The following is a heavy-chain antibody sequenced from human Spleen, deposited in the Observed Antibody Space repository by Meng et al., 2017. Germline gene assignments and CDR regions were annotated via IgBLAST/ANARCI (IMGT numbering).Heavy chain of an antibody. CDR2: IVSDGGIT. CDR3: ARGSRVGATSPLDY. V-gene: IGHV3-74*01. Sequence: GGSLRLSCGASGFNFGDYIMHWVRQSPGKGLEWISRIVSDGGITTYADSVKGRFTISRDNAKNSLYLQMNSLRAEDTAVYYCARGSRVGATSPLDYWGQGTLVTVSS. J-gene: IGHJ4*02. CDR1: GFNFGDYI. D-gene: IGHD1-26*01.